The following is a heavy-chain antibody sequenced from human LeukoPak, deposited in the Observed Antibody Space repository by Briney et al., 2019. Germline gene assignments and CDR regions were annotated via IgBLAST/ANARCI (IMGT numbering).Heavy chain of an antibody. J-gene: IGHJ5*02. Sequence: GGSLRLSCAASGFTFSSYSMNWVRQAPGKGLEWVSYISSSSSTIYYADSVKGRFTISRDNAKNSLCLQMNSLRDEDTAVYYCARDNLYSSSWYGFGWFDPWGQGTLVTVSS. CDR3: ARDNLYSSSWYGFGWFDP. CDR2: ISSSSSTI. D-gene: IGHD6-13*01. CDR1: GFTFSSYS. V-gene: IGHV3-48*02.